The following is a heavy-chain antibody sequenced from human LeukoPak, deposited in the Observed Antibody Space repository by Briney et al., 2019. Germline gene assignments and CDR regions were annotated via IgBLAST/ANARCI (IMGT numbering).Heavy chain of an antibody. D-gene: IGHD7-27*01. CDR3: AISHVRWGYGHFDF. Sequence: ASVTLSLTSSGSTFANYYIHWVRQTPAPGHERKGWIYPKTGGTNYAQQFQGTVTMTADTSISTAYMELSRLPSGDTALFFCAISHVRWGYGHFDFWGQGTLLTVSS. J-gene: IGHJ4*02. V-gene: IGHV1-2*02. CDR1: GSTFANYY. CDR2: IYPKTGGT.